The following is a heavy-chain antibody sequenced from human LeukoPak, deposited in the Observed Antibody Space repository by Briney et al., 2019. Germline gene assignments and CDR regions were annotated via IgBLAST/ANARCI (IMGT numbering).Heavy chain of an antibody. CDR1: GGSVNSATDY. Sequence: SQTLSLTCTVSGGSVNSATDYWSWIRQPAGKGLEWIGRIYTSGSTNYNPSLKSRVTMSVDTSKNQFSLKLSSVTAADTAVYYCASLIVVVPAALTDYYYYMDVWGKGTTVTVSS. V-gene: IGHV4-61*02. D-gene: IGHD2-2*01. CDR2: IYTSGST. CDR3: ASLIVVVPAALTDYYYYMDV. J-gene: IGHJ6*03.